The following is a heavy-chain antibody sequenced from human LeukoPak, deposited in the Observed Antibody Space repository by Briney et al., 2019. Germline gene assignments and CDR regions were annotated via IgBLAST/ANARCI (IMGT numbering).Heavy chain of an antibody. Sequence: ASVKVSCKASGYTFTGYYMHWVRQAPGQGLEWMGWINPNSGGTNYAQKLQGRVTMTTDTSTSTAYMELRSLRSDDTAVYYCARGRWSLYGVFDYWGQGTLVTVSS. V-gene: IGHV1-2*02. CDR1: GYTFTGYY. CDR3: ARGRWSLYGVFDY. CDR2: INPNSGGT. J-gene: IGHJ4*02. D-gene: IGHD2-8*01.